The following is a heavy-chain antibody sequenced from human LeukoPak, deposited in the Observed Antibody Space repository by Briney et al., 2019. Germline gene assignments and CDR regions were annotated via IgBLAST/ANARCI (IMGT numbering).Heavy chain of an antibody. V-gene: IGHV3-66*02. D-gene: IGHD5-18*01. CDR1: GFTVSSNY. J-gene: IGHJ6*02. CDR2: IYSGGST. Sequence: PGGSLRLSCAASGFTVSSNYMSWVRQAPGKGLEWVSVIYSGGSTYYSDSVTGRFTISRDNSKNTLYLQMNSLRAEDTAVYYCAASAMVNGMDVWGQGTTVTVSS. CDR3: AASAMVNGMDV.